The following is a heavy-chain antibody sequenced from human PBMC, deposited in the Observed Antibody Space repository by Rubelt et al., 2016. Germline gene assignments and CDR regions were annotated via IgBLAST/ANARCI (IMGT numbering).Heavy chain of an antibody. CDR3: ARIDCSSTSCYFVDP. CDR1: GGSISSSNW. V-gene: IGHV4-4*02. J-gene: IGHJ5*02. D-gene: IGHD2-2*01. Sequence: HVQLQESGPGLVKPSGTLSLTCAVSGGSISSSNWWSWVRQPPGKGLEWIAEIYHSGSTNYNPSLKSRVTISGDTSKNQFSLKLSSVTAADTAVYYCARIDCSSTSCYFVDPWGQGTLVTVSS. CDR2: IYHSGST.